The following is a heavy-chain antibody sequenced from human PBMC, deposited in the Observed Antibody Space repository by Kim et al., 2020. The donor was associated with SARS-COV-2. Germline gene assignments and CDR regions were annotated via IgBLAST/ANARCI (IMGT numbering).Heavy chain of an antibody. D-gene: IGHD3-9*01. CDR1: GGSFSAYY. J-gene: IGHJ6*02. V-gene: IGHV4-34*01. Sequence: SETLSLTCAVYGGSFSAYYWSWIRQPPGKGLEWIGEINHSGSTNYNPSLKSRVTISVDTSKNQFSLKLSSVTAADTAVYYCARGGILTGYGMDVWGQGTTVTVSS. CDR3: ARGGILTGYGMDV. CDR2: INHSGST.